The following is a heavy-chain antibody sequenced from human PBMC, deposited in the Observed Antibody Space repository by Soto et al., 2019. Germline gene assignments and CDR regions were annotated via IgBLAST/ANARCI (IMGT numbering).Heavy chain of an antibody. V-gene: IGHV1-2*02. D-gene: IGHD6-19*01. CDR1: GYSLTEYY. CDR3: ARDRVAGTGMYYYYGMDV. CDR2: INPNSGGT. Sequence: ASVKVSCKASGYSLTEYYLHWVRQAPGQGREWMGWINPNSGGTNYAQKFQGRVTMTRDTSISTAYMELSRLRSDDTAVYYCARDRVAGTGMYYYYGMDVWGQGTTVTVSS. J-gene: IGHJ6*02.